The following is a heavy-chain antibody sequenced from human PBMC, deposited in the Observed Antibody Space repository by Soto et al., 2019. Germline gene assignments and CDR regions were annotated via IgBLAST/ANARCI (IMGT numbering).Heavy chain of an antibody. J-gene: IGHJ4*02. D-gene: IGHD4-17*01. Sequence: GGSLRLSCEASTFTFCSYVLNWVRQAPGKGLEWVSGIDGPADSTTYADSVKGRFTISRDNSKNTLYLQMNSLRAEDTAVYYCLNDYGDYVRWGQGTLVTVSS. V-gene: IGHV3-23*01. CDR2: IDGPADST. CDR1: TFTFCSYV. CDR3: LNDYGDYVR.